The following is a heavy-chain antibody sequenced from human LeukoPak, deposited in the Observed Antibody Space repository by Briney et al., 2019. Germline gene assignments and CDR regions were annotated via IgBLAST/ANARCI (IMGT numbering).Heavy chain of an antibody. CDR3: ATSDKYSYGTEYFQH. D-gene: IGHD5-18*01. V-gene: IGHV3-23*01. J-gene: IGHJ1*01. Sequence: PGGSLRLSCAASGFTFSSYAMSWVRQAPGKGLEWVSAISGSGGSTYYADSVKGRFTISRDNSKNTLYLQMNSLRAEDTAVYYCATSDKYSYGTEYFQHWGQGTLVTVSS. CDR2: ISGSGGST. CDR1: GFTFSSYA.